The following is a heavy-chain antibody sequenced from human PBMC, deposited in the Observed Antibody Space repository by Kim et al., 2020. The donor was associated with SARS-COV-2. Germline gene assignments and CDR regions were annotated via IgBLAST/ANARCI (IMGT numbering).Heavy chain of an antibody. D-gene: IGHD2-15*01. J-gene: IGHJ2*01. CDR1: GSSISSGGYY. Sequence: SETLSLTCTVSGSSISSGGYYWSWIRQHPGKGLEWIGYIYYSGSTYYNPSLKSRVTISVDTSKNQFSLKLSSVTAADTAMYYCARVDVCSGGSCYWYFDLWGRGTLVTVSS. CDR3: ARVDVCSGGSCYWYFDL. CDR2: IYYSGST. V-gene: IGHV4-31*03.